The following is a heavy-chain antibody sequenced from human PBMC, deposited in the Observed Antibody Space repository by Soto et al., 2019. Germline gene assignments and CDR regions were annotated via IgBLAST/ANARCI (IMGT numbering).Heavy chain of an antibody. J-gene: IGHJ4*02. CDR2: IHAGNGNT. D-gene: IGHD4-17*01. CDR1: GYTFTSYA. V-gene: IGHV1-3*05. CDR3: ASESYGGEFDY. Sequence: QVQLVQSGAEEKKPGASVKVSCKASGYTFTSYAMHWVRQAPGQRLEWMGWIHAGNGNTKYSQKFQGRVTITRDTSASTAYMELSSLRSEDTAVYYCASESYGGEFDYWGQGTLVTVSS.